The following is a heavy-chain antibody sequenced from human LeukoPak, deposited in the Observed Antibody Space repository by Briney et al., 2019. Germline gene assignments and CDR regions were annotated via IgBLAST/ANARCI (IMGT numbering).Heavy chain of an antibody. Sequence: PSETLSLTCTVSGGSISSSSYYWGWIRQPPGKGLEWIGSIYYSGSTYYNPSLKSRVTISVDTSKNQFSLKLSSVTAADTAVYYCARVGYYDSSGYSYAFDIWGQGTMVTVSS. CDR2: IYYSGST. D-gene: IGHD3-22*01. CDR1: GGSISSSSYY. CDR3: ARVGYYDSSGYSYAFDI. J-gene: IGHJ3*02. V-gene: IGHV4-39*07.